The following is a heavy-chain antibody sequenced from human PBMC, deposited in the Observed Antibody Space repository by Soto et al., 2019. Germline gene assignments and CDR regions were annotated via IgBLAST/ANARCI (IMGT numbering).Heavy chain of an antibody. CDR1: GGPLSGYF. Sequence: SETLSLTCSGSGGPLSGYFWSWIRQPPGKGLEWIGEIHRSGSINYRPSLKSRVTISADASNSQFSLKMTSVTAADTAVYYCARGSDSAWELLWVWGQGTPVTVSS. V-gene: IGHV4-34*01. D-gene: IGHD1-26*01. CDR3: ARGSDSAWELLWV. CDR2: IHRSGSI. J-gene: IGHJ4*02.